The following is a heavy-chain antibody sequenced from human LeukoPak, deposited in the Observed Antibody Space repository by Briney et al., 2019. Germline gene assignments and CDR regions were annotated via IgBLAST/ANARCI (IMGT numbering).Heavy chain of an antibody. CDR2: ISYDGSNK. CDR1: GFTFSSYA. V-gene: IGHV3-30*04. CDR3: ARREAGAKAFDY. Sequence: PGGSLRLSCGASGFTFSSYAMHWVREAPGKGLEWVAVISYDGSNKYYADSVKGRFTISSDNSKNTLYLQMNSLRAEDTARYYCARREAGAKAFDYWGQGTLVTVSS. J-gene: IGHJ4*02. D-gene: IGHD1-26*01.